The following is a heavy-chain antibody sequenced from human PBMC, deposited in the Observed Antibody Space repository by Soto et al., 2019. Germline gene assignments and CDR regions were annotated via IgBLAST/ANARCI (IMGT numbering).Heavy chain of an antibody. J-gene: IGHJ4*02. CDR2: ISYSGT. Sequence: QLQLQESGPGLVKPSETLSLTCTVSGGSISISDYYWVWIRQPPGKGLEWIGSISYSGTYYKPSLKSRVTISVDTPKHQCSLRLSSVTAADTAVYYCARRAGSIVVPAYSWGQGTLVTVSS. V-gene: IGHV4-39*01. D-gene: IGHD6-19*01. CDR3: ARRAGSIVVPAYS. CDR1: GGSISISDYY.